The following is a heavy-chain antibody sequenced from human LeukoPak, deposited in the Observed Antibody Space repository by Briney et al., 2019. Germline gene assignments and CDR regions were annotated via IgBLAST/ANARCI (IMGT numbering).Heavy chain of an antibody. Sequence: PGRSLRLSCAASGFTFSSYGMHWVRQAPGKGLEWVAVIWYDGSNKYYADSVKGRFTISRDNSKNTLYLQMNSLRAEDTAVYYCAKDLMAAVAGTDAFDIWGQGTMVTVSS. CDR2: IWYDGSNK. CDR1: GFTFSSYG. J-gene: IGHJ3*02. V-gene: IGHV3-33*06. CDR3: AKDLMAAVAGTDAFDI. D-gene: IGHD6-19*01.